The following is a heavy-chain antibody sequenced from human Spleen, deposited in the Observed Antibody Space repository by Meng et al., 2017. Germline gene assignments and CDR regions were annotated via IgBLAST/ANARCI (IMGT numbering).Heavy chain of an antibody. J-gene: IGHJ6*02. CDR3: VKDATPNYYDSGAYYYLGYDYGMDV. V-gene: IGHV3-9*01. CDR1: GFNFDNYA. Sequence: GGSLRLSCAASGFNFDNYAMHWVRQVPGKGLEWVSGISGNSGSLGYADSVMGRFTISRDNAKNSLYLQMNSLRPEDTALYYCVKDATPNYYDSGAYYYLGYDYGMDVWGQGTTVTVSS. CDR2: ISGNSGSL. D-gene: IGHD3-22*01.